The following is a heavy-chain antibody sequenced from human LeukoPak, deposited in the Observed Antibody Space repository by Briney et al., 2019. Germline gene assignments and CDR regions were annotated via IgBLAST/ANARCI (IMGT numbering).Heavy chain of an antibody. CDR2: IYYSGST. J-gene: IGHJ5*02. CDR1: GGSISSHY. V-gene: IGHV4-59*11. D-gene: IGHD1-14*01. Sequence: SETLSLTCTVSGGSISSHYWSWIRQPPGKGLEWIGYIYYSGSTNYNPSLKSRVTISVDTSKNQFSLKPSSVTAADTAVYYCARAVTGNWFDPWGQGTLVTVSS. CDR3: ARAVTGNWFDP.